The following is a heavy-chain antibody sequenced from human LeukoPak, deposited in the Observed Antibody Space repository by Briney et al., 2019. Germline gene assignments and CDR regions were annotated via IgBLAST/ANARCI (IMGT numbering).Heavy chain of an antibody. J-gene: IGHJ4*02. CDR3: ARGSTVGATESLGFDY. D-gene: IGHD1-26*01. V-gene: IGHV1-2*02. Sequence: ASVKVSCKASGYTFTGYYIHWVRQAPGQGREWMVWINPNSGDTHYAQKFQGRVTMTRDTSISTAYMELSRLRSDDTAMYYCARGSTVGATESLGFDYWGQGTPVTVSS. CDR2: INPNSGDT. CDR1: GYTFTGYY.